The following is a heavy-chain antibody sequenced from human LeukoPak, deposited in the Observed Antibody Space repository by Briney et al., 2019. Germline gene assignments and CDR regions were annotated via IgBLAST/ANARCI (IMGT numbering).Heavy chain of an antibody. D-gene: IGHD6-13*01. CDR1: GYTFTGYY. V-gene: IGHV1-2*02. CDR2: INPNSGGT. CDR3: ARGTGYSSSWPPH. J-gene: IGHJ4*02. Sequence: ASVKVSCKASGYTFTGYYMHWARQAPGQGLEWMGWINPNSGGTNYAQKFQGRVTMTRDTSISTAYMELSRLRSDDTAVYYCARGTGYSSSWPPHWGQGTLVTVSS.